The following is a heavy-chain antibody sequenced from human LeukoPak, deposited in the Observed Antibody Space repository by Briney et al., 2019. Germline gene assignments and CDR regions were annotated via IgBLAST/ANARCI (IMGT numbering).Heavy chain of an antibody. V-gene: IGHV3-30-3*01. CDR1: GFTFSSYA. J-gene: IGHJ4*02. CDR2: ISYDGSNK. Sequence: PGRSLRLSCAASGFTFSSYAMHWVRQAPGKGLEWVAVISYDGSNKYYADSVKGRFTISRDNSKNTLYLQMNSLRAEDTAVYYCASKVATILDYWGQGTLVTVSS. D-gene: IGHD5-24*01. CDR3: ASKVATILDY.